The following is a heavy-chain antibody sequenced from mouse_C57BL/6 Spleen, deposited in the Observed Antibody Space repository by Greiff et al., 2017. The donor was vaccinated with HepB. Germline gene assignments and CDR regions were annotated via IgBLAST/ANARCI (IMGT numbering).Heavy chain of an antibody. CDR1: GFNIKDYY. J-gene: IGHJ4*01. V-gene: IGHV14-2*01. Sequence: VQPQQSGAELVKPGASVTFSCTASGFNIKDYYMHWVKQRTEQGLEWIGRIDPEDGETKYAPKFKGKATITADTSSNTAYLQLSSLTSGDTAVYYCARDDYGLGYYYAMDYWGQGTSVTVSS. CDR2: IDPEDGET. D-gene: IGHD1-2*01. CDR3: ARDDYGLGYYYAMDY.